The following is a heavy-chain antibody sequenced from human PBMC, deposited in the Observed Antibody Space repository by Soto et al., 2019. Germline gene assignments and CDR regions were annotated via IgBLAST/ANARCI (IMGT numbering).Heavy chain of an antibody. V-gene: IGHV5-51*01. CDR1: GYNFATYW. D-gene: IGHD3-16*01. Sequence: GESLKISCQASGYNFATYWIAWVRQMSGKGREYMGIIYPGNSDARYSPSFQGQVTFSADKSISTAYLHWSSLKASDTAMYYCQRNGSYCAYAANYFDTWGQG. CDR2: IYPGNSDA. J-gene: IGHJ5*02. CDR3: QRNGSYCAYAANYFDT.